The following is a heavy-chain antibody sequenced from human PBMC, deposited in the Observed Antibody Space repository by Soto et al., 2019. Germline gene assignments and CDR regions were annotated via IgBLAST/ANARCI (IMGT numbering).Heavy chain of an antibody. V-gene: IGHV3-23*01. J-gene: IGHJ6*02. D-gene: IGHD6-19*01. Sequence: PGGSLRLSCAASGFTFSSYAMSWVRQAPGKGLEWVSAISGSGGSTYYADSVKGWFTISRDNSKNTLYLQMNSLRAEDTAVYYCAKVEYRSGWYEDLLYYYGMDVWGQGTTVTV. CDR2: ISGSGGST. CDR3: AKVEYRSGWYEDLLYYYGMDV. CDR1: GFTFSSYA.